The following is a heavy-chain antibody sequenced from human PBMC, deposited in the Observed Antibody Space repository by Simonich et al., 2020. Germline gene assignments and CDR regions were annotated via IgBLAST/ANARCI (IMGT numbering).Heavy chain of an antibody. V-gene: IGHV4-39*01. D-gene: IGHD6-13*01. CDR2: IYYSGST. CDR3: ARHAGFAFDI. CDR1: GGSISSSSYY. Sequence: QLQLQESGPGLVKPSETLSLTCTVSGGSISSSSYYWGWFRQPPGKGLEWIGGIYYSGSTYYNPSLKSRVTISVDTSKNQFSLKLSSVTAADTAVYYCARHAGFAFDIWGQGTMVTVSS. J-gene: IGHJ3*02.